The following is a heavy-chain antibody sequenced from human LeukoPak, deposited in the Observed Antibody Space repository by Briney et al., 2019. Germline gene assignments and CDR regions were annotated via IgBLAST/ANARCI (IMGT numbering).Heavy chain of an antibody. CDR1: GFTFSSYG. V-gene: IGHV3-33*01. Sequence: PGGSLRLSCAASGFTFSSYGMHWVRQAPGKGLEWVAVIWYDGSNKYYADSVKGRFTISRDNSKNTLYLQMNSLRAEDTAVYYCARDWLGRPSTSCRYYYYGMDVWGQGTTVTVSS. D-gene: IGHD2-2*01. J-gene: IGHJ6*02. CDR2: IWYDGSNK. CDR3: ARDWLGRPSTSCRYYYYGMDV.